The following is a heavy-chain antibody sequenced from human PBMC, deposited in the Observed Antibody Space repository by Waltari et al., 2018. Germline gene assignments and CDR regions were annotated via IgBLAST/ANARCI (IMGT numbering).Heavy chain of an antibody. CDR2: SIPLFGTA. CDR3: ASGYCSSTSCYKYYFDY. V-gene: IGHV1-69*12. J-gene: IGHJ4*02. CDR1: GGTFSSYA. D-gene: IGHD2-2*02. Sequence: QVQLVQSGAEVKKPGSSVKVSCKASGGTFSSYAISWVRQAPGQGLEWMGGSIPLFGTANYAQKFQGRVPITADESTSTAYMELSSLRSEDTAVYYCASGYCSSTSCYKYYFDYWGQGTLVTVSS.